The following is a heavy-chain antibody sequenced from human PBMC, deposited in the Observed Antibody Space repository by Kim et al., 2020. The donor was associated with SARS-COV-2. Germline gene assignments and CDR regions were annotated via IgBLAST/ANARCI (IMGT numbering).Heavy chain of an antibody. D-gene: IGHD3-10*01. CDR3: ARGDGSGSYYDYYFDY. Sequence: SETLSLTCTVSGGSISSYYWSWIRQPPGKGLEWIGYIYYSGSTNYNPSPKSRVTISVDTSKNQFSLKLSSVTAADTAVYYCARGDGSGSYYDYYFDYWG. V-gene: IGHV4-59*13. J-gene: IGHJ4*01. CDR1: GGSISSYY. CDR2: IYYSGST.